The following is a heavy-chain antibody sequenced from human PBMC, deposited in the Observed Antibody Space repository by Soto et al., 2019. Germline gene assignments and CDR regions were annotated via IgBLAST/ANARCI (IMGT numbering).Heavy chain of an antibody. J-gene: IGHJ4*02. D-gene: IGHD3-10*01. CDR3: VGGQYYFDY. CDR2: ISYDGRDK. CDR1: GFPFTSYG. Sequence: QVQLVESGGGVVQPGRSLRLSCAASGFPFTSYGMHWVREGPDKGLEWVAIISYDGRDKYYADSVKGRFTISRDNSKNTLYLQMNSLRPEDTALYYCVGGQYYFDYRGQGTLVSVSS. V-gene: IGHV3-30*03.